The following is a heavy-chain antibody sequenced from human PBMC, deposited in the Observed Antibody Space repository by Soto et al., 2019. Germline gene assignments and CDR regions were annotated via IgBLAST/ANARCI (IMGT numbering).Heavy chain of an antibody. CDR3: AKGGRQWLVTSDFNY. Sequence: VQLVESGGGVVQPGRSPRLSCAASGFTFSDYAMHWVRQAPGKGLEWVAAVSHDGRNTHYADSVKGRFTISRDSSKNTVSLEMTSLRAEDTAVYYCAKGGRQWLVTSDFNYWGQGALVTVSS. D-gene: IGHD6-19*01. V-gene: IGHV3-30*18. CDR1: GFTFSDYA. J-gene: IGHJ4*02. CDR2: VSHDGRNT.